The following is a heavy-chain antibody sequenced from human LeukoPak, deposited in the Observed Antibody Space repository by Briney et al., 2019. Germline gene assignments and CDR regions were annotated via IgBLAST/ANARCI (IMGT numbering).Heavy chain of an antibody. CDR3: ARGGHLDDFWSGYYFY. Sequence: PSQTLSLTCTVSAGSIISGDYYWCRIRPPPGKGLEWIGYIYYSGSTYYNPSLKSRVTISVDTSKNQFSLKLSSVTAADTAVYYCARGGHLDDFWSGYYFYWGQGTLVTVSS. CDR1: AGSIISGDYY. CDR2: IYYSGST. V-gene: IGHV4-30-4*08. J-gene: IGHJ4*02. D-gene: IGHD3-3*01.